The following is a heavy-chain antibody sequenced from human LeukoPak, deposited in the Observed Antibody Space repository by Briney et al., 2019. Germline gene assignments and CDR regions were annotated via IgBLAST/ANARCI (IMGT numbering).Heavy chain of an antibody. CDR2: IHSSATYI. CDR3: ARAAIRVDFFDS. CDR1: GFLFGGHA. J-gene: IGHJ4*02. Sequence: AGSLRLSCAASGFLFGGHAMVWIRQAPGKGLECVSSIHSSATYITYADSVRGRFTISRDNDKNSLFLDMNDLRAEDPDVYYSARAAIRVDFFDSWGQGTLVAVSS. D-gene: IGHD2-2*01. V-gene: IGHV3-21*06.